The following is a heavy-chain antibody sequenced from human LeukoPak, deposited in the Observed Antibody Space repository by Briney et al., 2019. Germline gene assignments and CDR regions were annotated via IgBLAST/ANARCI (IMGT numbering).Heavy chain of an antibody. V-gene: IGHV3-33*01. J-gene: IGHJ4*02. D-gene: IGHD5-12*01. Sequence: GRSLRLSCAASGFTFSSYGMHWVRQAPGKGPEWVAVIWYDGSSKYYGDSVKGRFTISRDNSKNTVYLQMNSLRAEDTAVYYCVRGPYEAYWGQGTLVTVSS. CDR3: VRGPYEAY. CDR2: IWYDGSSK. CDR1: GFTFSSYG.